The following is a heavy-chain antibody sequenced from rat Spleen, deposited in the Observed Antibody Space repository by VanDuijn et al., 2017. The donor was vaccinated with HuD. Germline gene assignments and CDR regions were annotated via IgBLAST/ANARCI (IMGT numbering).Heavy chain of an antibody. CDR3: TRAIYTTDYYYAKGYYVMDA. D-gene: IGHD1-6*01. J-gene: IGHJ4*01. Sequence: EVQLVESGGGLVRPGRSMKLSCAASGFTFSNYYMAWVRQAPTEGLEWVATISSSGGGTYYRDSVKGRFTISRDNAKSTLSLQMNILRSEDTATYYCTRAIYTTDYYYAKGYYVMDAWGQGTSVTVSS. V-gene: IGHV5-25*01. CDR2: ISSSGGGT. CDR1: GFTFSNYY.